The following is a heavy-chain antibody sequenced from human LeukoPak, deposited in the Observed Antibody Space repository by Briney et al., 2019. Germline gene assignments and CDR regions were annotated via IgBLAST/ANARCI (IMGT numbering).Heavy chain of an antibody. CDR3: ARDAYRGVTQFDP. Sequence: SGTLSLTSTVSGGSLSNYFWSWIRQPPGEGVGRIGYISYSGRTNYNPSLKSRVTVSVDTSKSQFSLNLSSVTAADTAVYYCARDAYRGVTQFDPWGQGTLVTVSS. CDR1: GGSLSNYF. J-gene: IGHJ5*02. D-gene: IGHD3-10*01. CDR2: ISYSGRT. V-gene: IGHV4-59*01.